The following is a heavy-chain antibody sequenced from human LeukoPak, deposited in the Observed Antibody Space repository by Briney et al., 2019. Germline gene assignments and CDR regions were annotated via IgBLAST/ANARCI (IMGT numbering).Heavy chain of an antibody. D-gene: IGHD3-10*02. CDR3: AGALKGMFGTGWFDP. Sequence: PGRSLRLSCAASGFTFSSYAMHWVRQAPGKGLEWVAVISYDGSNKYYADSVKGRFTISRDNSKNTLYLQMNSLRAEDTAVYYCAGALKGMFGTGWFDPWGQGTLVTVSS. J-gene: IGHJ5*02. V-gene: IGHV3-30-3*01. CDR1: GFTFSSYA. CDR2: ISYDGSNK.